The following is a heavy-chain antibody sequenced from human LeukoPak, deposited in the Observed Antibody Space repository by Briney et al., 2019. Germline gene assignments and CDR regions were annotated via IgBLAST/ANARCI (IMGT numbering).Heavy chain of an antibody. D-gene: IGHD6-19*01. V-gene: IGHV3-30*18. Sequence: PGGSLRLSCAASGFTFSSYSMNWVRQAPGKGLEWVAVISTDGSQKFYADSVKGRFTVSRDNSKNTLYLQMSSLRAEDTAVYYCAKIVVAGTHYFDYWGQGTLVTVSP. J-gene: IGHJ4*02. CDR2: ISTDGSQK. CDR3: AKIVVAGTHYFDY. CDR1: GFTFSSYS.